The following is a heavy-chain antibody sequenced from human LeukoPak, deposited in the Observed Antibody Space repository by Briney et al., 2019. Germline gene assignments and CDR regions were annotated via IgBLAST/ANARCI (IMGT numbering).Heavy chain of an antibody. CDR3: ARLGSYFDY. Sequence: SETLSLTCTVSGGSLTSYYWSWIRQPPGKGLQWIGYIYYSGSVNHNPSLKSRVTISVDTSKNQFSLNLSSVTAADTAVYYCARLGSYFDYWDQGTRVTVSS. J-gene: IGHJ4*02. CDR1: GGSLTSYY. V-gene: IGHV4-59*08. CDR2: IYYSGSV.